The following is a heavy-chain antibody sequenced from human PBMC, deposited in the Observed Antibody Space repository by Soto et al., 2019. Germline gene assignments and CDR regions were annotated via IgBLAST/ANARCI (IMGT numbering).Heavy chain of an antibody. CDR2: IHDSGIT. CDR1: GGSMRRYY. V-gene: IGHV4-59*01. CDR3: AREYAFSSDY. D-gene: IGHD2-2*01. Sequence: PSETLSLTCSVSGGSMRRYYWSWIRQPPGKGLEWIGYIHDSGITYYNPSLKSRATISIDTFRNQISLNLHSVTAADTAVYYCAREYAFSSDYWGQGTVVTVSS. J-gene: IGHJ4*02.